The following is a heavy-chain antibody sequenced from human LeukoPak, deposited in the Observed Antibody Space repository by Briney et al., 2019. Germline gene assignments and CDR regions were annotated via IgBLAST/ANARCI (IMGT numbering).Heavy chain of an antibody. V-gene: IGHV3-43*02. Sequence: GGSLRLSCAASGFTFDDSAMHWVRQAPGKGLDWVCLISGDGGDTFYADSVKGRFTISRDNSKSSLYLQMNSLRTEDTAFYYCAKDRLPGGIAVAGTDDGMDVWGQGTTVTVSS. J-gene: IGHJ6*02. CDR3: AKDRLPGGIAVAGTDDGMDV. CDR2: ISGDGGDT. D-gene: IGHD6-19*01. CDR1: GFTFDDSA.